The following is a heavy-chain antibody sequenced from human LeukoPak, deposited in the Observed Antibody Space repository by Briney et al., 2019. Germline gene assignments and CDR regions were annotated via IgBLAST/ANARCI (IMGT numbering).Heavy chain of an antibody. V-gene: IGHV3-23*01. CDR2: ISGRGGST. CDR3: AKATRITMIVVVISKARYYFDY. Sequence: GGSLRLSCAASGFTFSSYAMSWVRQAPGKGLEWVSAISGRGGSTYYADSVKGRFTISRDDSKNTLYLQMNSLRAEDTAVYYCAKATRITMIVVVISKARYYFDYWGQGTLVTVSS. CDR1: GFTFSSYA. D-gene: IGHD3-22*01. J-gene: IGHJ4*02.